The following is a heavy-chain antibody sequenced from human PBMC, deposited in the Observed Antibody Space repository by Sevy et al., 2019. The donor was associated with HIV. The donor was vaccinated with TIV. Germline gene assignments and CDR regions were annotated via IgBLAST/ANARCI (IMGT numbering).Heavy chain of an antibody. CDR3: ARGENWNYAGY. D-gene: IGHD1-7*01. Sequence: GGSLRLSCAASGFTFNSYSINWVRQAPGKGLEWVSYISGLSNYKYYADSLKGRFTISRDNAKDSVYLQMNSLRVEDTAVYYCARGENWNYAGYWGQGTLVSVSS. CDR2: ISGLSNYK. J-gene: IGHJ4*02. V-gene: IGHV3-21*01. CDR1: GFTFNSYS.